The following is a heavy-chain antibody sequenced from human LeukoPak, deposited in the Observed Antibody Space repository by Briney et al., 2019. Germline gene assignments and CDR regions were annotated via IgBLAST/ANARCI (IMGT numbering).Heavy chain of an antibody. J-gene: IGHJ4*02. CDR2: ISSSSSYI. Sequence: KPGGSLRLSCAASGFTFSNYEMNWIRQAPGKGLEWVSSISSSSSYIYYADSVKGRFTISRDNAKNSLYLQMNSLRAEDTAVYYCASRYCSSTSCYRPFDYWGQGTLVTVSS. CDR3: ASRYCSSTSCYRPFDY. V-gene: IGHV3-21*01. CDR1: GFTFSNYE. D-gene: IGHD2-2*01.